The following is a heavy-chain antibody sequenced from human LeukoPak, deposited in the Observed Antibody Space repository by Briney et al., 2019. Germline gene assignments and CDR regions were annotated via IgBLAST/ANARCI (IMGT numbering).Heavy chain of an antibody. D-gene: IGHD2-21*02. CDR2: IIPILGIA. Sequence: ASVKVSCKASGGTFSSYAISWLRQAPGQGLEWMGRIIPILGIANYAQKFQGRVTITADKSTSTAYMELSSLRSEDTAVYYCARGMVVTAMSDYWGQETLVTVSS. CDR3: ARGMVVTAMSDY. CDR1: GGTFSSYA. V-gene: IGHV1-69*04. J-gene: IGHJ4*02.